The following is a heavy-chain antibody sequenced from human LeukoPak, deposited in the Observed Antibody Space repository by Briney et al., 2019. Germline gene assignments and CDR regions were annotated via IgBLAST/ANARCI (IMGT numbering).Heavy chain of an antibody. D-gene: IGHD3-22*01. J-gene: IGHJ6*02. CDR2: IKSKTDGATT. Sequence: GGSLRLSCAASGFTFSNAWMSCVRQAPGHGLDRTGRIKSKTDGATTDYAAPVKGRFTISRDDSKNTLYLQMNSLKTEDTAVYYCTTDSSGYYYYYYGMDVWGQGTTVTVSS. CDR1: GFTFSNAW. CDR3: TTDSSGYYYYYYGMDV. V-gene: IGHV3-15*01.